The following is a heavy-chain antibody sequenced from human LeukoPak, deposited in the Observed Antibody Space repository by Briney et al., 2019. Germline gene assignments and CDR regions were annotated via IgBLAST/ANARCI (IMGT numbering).Heavy chain of an antibody. Sequence: SETLSLTCAVSGGSISSSNWWSWVRQPPGRGPEWIGIINYSGNTYYNPSLKSRVTISVDTPKNQFSLKVSSVTAADTAVYYCARHKWIQLWPRVDFYYYMDVWGKGTTVTVSS. CDR3: ARHKWIQLWPRVDFYYYMDV. J-gene: IGHJ6*03. D-gene: IGHD5-18*01. CDR1: GGSISSSNW. CDR2: INYSGNT. V-gene: IGHV4-4*02.